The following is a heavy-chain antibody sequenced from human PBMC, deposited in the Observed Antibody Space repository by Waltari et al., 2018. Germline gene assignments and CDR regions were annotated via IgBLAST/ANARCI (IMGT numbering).Heavy chain of an antibody. CDR1: GGSISSYY. Sequence: QVQLQESGPGLVKPSETLSLPCTVSGGSISSYYWSWIRQPAGKGLEWIGRIYTSGSTNYNPSLKSRVTMSVDTSKNQFSLKLSSVTAADTAVYYCARDRPVVPAAPFGYYYYYMDVWGKGTTVTISS. CDR2: IYTSGST. V-gene: IGHV4-4*07. D-gene: IGHD2-2*01. J-gene: IGHJ6*03. CDR3: ARDRPVVPAAPFGYYYYYMDV.